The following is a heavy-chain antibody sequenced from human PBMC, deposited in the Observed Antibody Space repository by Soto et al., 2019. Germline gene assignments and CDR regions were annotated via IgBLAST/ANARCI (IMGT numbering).Heavy chain of an antibody. CDR2: IYYSGST. J-gene: IGHJ6*02. Sequence: SETLSLTCTVSGGSISSGGYYWSWIRQHPGKGLEWIGYIYYSGSTNYNPSLKSRVTISVDTSKNQFSLKLSSVTAADTAVYYCARDHPYSSSFYNGMDVWGQGTTVTVSS. V-gene: IGHV4-61*08. D-gene: IGHD6-13*01. CDR3: ARDHPYSSSFYNGMDV. CDR1: GGSISSGGYY.